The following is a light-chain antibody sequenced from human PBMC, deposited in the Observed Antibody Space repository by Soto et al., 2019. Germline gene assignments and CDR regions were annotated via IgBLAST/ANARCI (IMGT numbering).Light chain of an antibody. V-gene: IGLV1-44*01. CDR1: SSNIGRNT. Sequence: QPVLTQPPSASGTPGQRVTISCSGSSSNIGRNTLNWYQQLPGTAPKLLIYSNNQRPSGVADRFSGSKSGTSASLAISGLQSEDEADYYCAAWDDSLNGPVFGGGTKLTVL. CDR3: AAWDDSLNGPV. CDR2: SNN. J-gene: IGLJ3*02.